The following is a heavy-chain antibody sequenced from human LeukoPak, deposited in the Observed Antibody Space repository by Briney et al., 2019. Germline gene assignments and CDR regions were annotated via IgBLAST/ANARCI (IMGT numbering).Heavy chain of an antibody. CDR2: ISDSGGST. D-gene: IGHD1-14*01. CDR3: AKRNVDY. CDR1: GFTFSSYA. J-gene: IGHJ4*02. V-gene: IGHV3-23*01. Sequence: GGSLRLSCAASGFTFSSYAMGWVRQAPGKGLEWVSSISDSGGSTYYADSVKGRFTISRDKSNNTLFLQMNSLRAEDTAVYYCAKRNVDYWGQGTLVTVSS.